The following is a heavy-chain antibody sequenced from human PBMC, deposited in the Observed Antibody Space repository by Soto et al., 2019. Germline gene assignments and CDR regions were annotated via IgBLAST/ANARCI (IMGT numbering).Heavy chain of an antibody. V-gene: IGHV3-23*01. J-gene: IGHJ4*02. CDR1: GFTFSIYA. CDR2: VSIGGST. Sequence: GSVRLSCAASGFTFSIYAMGWVLQGPGKGLEWVAVVSIGGSTHYADSVRGRFTISRDNSKNTLSLRMNSLTAEDTAVYFCAKRRGAGGHFDYWGQGALVTVSS. D-gene: IGHD2-15*01. CDR3: AKRRGAGGHFDY.